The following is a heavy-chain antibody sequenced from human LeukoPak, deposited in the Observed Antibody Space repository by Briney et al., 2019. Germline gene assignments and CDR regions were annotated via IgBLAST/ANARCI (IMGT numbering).Heavy chain of an antibody. D-gene: IGHD7-27*01. Sequence: SETLSLTCIVSGASISSYYWGWIRQPPGKGLEWIGSISYSGTNYNNPSLKSRVSISIDTSKNQFSVKLTSVTVADTAMYYCASLGTLRSWGQGALVTVSS. V-gene: IGHV4-39*01. CDR1: GASISSYY. CDR2: ISYSGTN. CDR3: ASLGTLRS. J-gene: IGHJ5*02.